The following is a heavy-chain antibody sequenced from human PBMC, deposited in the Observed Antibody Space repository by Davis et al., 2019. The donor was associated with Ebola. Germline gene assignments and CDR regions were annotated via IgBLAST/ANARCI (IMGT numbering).Heavy chain of an antibody. Sequence: GESLKISCAASGFTFSSYWMHWVRQAPGKGLVWVSRISSDGSSTSYADSVKGRFTISRDNAKNTLYLQKNSMRVEDTAVYYCAKHRSGWIDYWGQGTLVTVSS. CDR2: ISSDGSST. D-gene: IGHD6-19*01. J-gene: IGHJ4*02. CDR1: GFTFSSYW. CDR3: AKHRSGWIDY. V-gene: IGHV3-74*01.